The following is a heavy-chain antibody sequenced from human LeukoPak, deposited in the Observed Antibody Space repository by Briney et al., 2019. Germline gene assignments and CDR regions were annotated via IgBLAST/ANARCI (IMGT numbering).Heavy chain of an antibody. V-gene: IGHV4-59*08. Sequence: SETLSLTCTVSGGSISSYYWSWIRQPPGKGLEWIGYIYYSGSTNYNPSLKSRVTISVDTSKNQFSLKLSSVTAADTAVYYCARLIAVADPDYYYYYGMDVWGQGTTVTVSS. CDR1: GGSISSYY. J-gene: IGHJ6*02. CDR3: ARLIAVADPDYYYYYGMDV. CDR2: IYYSGST. D-gene: IGHD6-19*01.